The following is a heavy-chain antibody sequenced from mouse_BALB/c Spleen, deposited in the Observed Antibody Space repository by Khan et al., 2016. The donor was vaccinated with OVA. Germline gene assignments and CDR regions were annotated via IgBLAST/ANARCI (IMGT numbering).Heavy chain of an antibody. CDR1: GYSITSDYA. CDR2: ISYSGNT. D-gene: IGHD1-1*01. Sequence: EVQLVESGPGLVKPSQSLSLTCTVTGYSITSDYAWNWIRQFPGNKLEWMGFISYSGNTKYNPSLKSRFSITRDTSKNQLFLQLNSVTTEDTATYYCARVYGGDFDYGGQGTSLTVSA. CDR3: ARVYGGDFDY. V-gene: IGHV3-2*02. J-gene: IGHJ2*02.